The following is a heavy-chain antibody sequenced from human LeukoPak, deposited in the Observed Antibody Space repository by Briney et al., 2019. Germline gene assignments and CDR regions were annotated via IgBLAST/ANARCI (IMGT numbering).Heavy chain of an antibody. CDR2: IKQDGSEK. Sequence: PGGSLRLSCAASGFTSSSYWMSWVRQAPGKGLEWVANIKQDGSEKYYVDSVKGRFTISRDNAKNSLYLQMNSLRAEDTAVYYCARAVGYCTNGVCPRAFDIWGQGTMVTVSS. J-gene: IGHJ3*02. CDR3: ARAVGYCTNGVCPRAFDI. V-gene: IGHV3-7*01. CDR1: GFTSSSYW. D-gene: IGHD2-8*01.